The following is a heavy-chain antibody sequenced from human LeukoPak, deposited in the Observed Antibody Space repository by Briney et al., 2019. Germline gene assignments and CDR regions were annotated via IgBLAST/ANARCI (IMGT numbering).Heavy chain of an antibody. J-gene: IGHJ6*03. V-gene: IGHV3-33*01. CDR1: GFTFSSYG. D-gene: IGHD1-20*01. CDR3: ARDPITGAVRYYYYMDV. Sequence: PGRSLRLSCAASGFTFSSYGMHWVRQAPGKGLEWVAVIWYDGSNKYYADSVKGRFTISRDNSKNTLYLQMNSLRAEDTAVYYCARDPITGAVRYYYYMDVWGKGTTVTVSS. CDR2: IWYDGSNK.